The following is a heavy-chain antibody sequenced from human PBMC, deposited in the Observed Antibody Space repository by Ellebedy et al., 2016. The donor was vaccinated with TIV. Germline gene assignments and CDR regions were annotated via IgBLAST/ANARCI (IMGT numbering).Heavy chain of an antibody. CDR2: IKPSGGST. CDR3: ARGDRSGYYYFDY. V-gene: IGHV1-46*01. Sequence: AASVKVSCKASGYTFSSYYMHWVRQAPGQGFEWMGIIKPSGGSTNDAQKFQGKVTMTRDTSTSTVYMELSSLRPEDTAVYYCARGDRSGYYYFDYWGQGTLVNVSS. D-gene: IGHD3-22*01. J-gene: IGHJ4*02. CDR1: GYTFSSYY.